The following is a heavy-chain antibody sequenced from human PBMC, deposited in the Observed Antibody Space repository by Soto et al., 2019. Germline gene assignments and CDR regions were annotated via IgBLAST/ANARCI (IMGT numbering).Heavy chain of an antibody. Sequence: SETLSLTCAVYGGSFSGYYWTWIRQPPGTGLEWIGEINHSGSTNYNPSLKSRVTISVDTSKNQFSLKLTSVTAVDTAVYYCARGKITGLFDYWGQGTLVTVS. D-gene: IGHD2-8*02. J-gene: IGHJ4*02. CDR1: GGSFSGYY. CDR3: ARGKITGLFDY. CDR2: INHSGST. V-gene: IGHV4-34*01.